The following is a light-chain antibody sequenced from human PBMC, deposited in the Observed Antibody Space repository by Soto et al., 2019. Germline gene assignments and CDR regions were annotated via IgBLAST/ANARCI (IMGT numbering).Light chain of an antibody. J-gene: IGKJ1*01. CDR3: LQSYTYPWT. CDR1: QDIRNY. CDR2: SAS. V-gene: IGKV1-17*03. Sequence: DIQMTQSPSAMSASVGDRITITCRASQDIRNYLAWFQQRPGNVPKRLIFSASSLQSGVPSRFSGSGSGTEFTLTISSLQPEDLAIYYCLQSYTYPWTFGQGTKVDIK.